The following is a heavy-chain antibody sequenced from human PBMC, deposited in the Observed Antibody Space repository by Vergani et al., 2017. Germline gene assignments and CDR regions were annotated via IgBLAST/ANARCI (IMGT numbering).Heavy chain of an antibody. V-gene: IGHV3-53*04. J-gene: IGHJ4*02. CDR2: IYSGGST. D-gene: IGHD3-10*01. CDR3: ARGGEWWYYGSGSPTGFDY. CDR1: GFTVSSNY. Sequence: EVQLVESGGGLVQPGGSLRLSCAASGFTVSSNYMSWVRQAPGKGLEWVSVIYSGGSTDYADSVKGRFTISRHNSKNTLYLQMNSLRAEDTAVYYCARGGEWWYYGSGSPTGFDYWGQGTLVTVSS.